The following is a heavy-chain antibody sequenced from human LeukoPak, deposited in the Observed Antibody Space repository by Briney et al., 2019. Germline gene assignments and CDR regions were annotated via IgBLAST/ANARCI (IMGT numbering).Heavy chain of an antibody. J-gene: IGHJ3*02. D-gene: IGHD5-18*01. CDR1: GGSISSSSYY. V-gene: IGHV4-39*07. Sequence: SETLSLTCTVSGGSISSSSYYWGWIRQPPGKGPEWIGSTYYSGSTYYNPSLKSRVTISEDPSKNQFSLKLSSVTAADTAVYYCAREDGTSMDNAFDIWGQGTMVTVSS. CDR2: TYYSGST. CDR3: AREDGTSMDNAFDI.